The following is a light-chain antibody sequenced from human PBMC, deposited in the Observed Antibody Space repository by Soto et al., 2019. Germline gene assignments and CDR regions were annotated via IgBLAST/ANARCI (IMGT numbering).Light chain of an antibody. V-gene: IGLV2-23*03. Sequence: QSALTQPASVSGSPGQSITISCTGTSSDVGSYNLVSWYQQHPGKAPKLMIYEGSKRPSGVSNRFSGSKSGNTASLTISGLQAEDEADDYCCSYAGSSTFRRVFGTGTKVTVL. CDR2: EGS. CDR1: SSDVGSYNL. CDR3: CSYAGSSTFRRV. J-gene: IGLJ1*01.